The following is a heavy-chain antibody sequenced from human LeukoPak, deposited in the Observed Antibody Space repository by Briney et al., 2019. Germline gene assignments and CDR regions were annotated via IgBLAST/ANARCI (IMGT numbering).Heavy chain of an antibody. CDR1: GFTFSSYA. D-gene: IGHD6-19*01. Sequence: GGSLRLSCAASGFTFSSYAMHWVRQAPGKGLEWVAVISYDGSNKYYADSVKGRFTISRDNSKNTLYLQMNSLRAEDTALYYCARDRLDYSSGPYYFDYWGQGSLVTVSS. J-gene: IGHJ4*02. CDR2: ISYDGSNK. CDR3: ARDRLDYSSGPYYFDY. V-gene: IGHV3-30-3*01.